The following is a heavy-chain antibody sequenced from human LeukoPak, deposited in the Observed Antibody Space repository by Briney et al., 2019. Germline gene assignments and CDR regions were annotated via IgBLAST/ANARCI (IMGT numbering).Heavy chain of an antibody. J-gene: IGHJ4*02. Sequence: PSETLSLTCAVYGGSFSGYYWSWIRQPPGKGLEWIGEINHSGSTNYNPSLKSRVTISVDTSKNQFSLKLSSVTAADTAVYYCARRNYYDSPWDYWGQGTLVTVSS. CDR3: ARRNYYDSPWDY. D-gene: IGHD3-22*01. CDR2: INHSGST. V-gene: IGHV4-34*01. CDR1: GGSFSGYY.